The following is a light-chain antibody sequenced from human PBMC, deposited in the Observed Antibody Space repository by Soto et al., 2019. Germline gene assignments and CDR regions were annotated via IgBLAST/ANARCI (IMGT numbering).Light chain of an antibody. J-gene: IGKJ4*01. V-gene: IGKV2D-29*01. CDR2: EVS. CDR1: QGLLDSDGRTH. Sequence: DIVLTQTPLSLSVTPGHPASISCNSSQGLLDSDGRTHLYWYVQKTGQPPQALIYEVSKRSSGVPDRFSGSGSGTHFTLTMSRVQAEDAGIYYCMQSLQLNTFGGGTKVDIK. CDR3: MQSLQLNT.